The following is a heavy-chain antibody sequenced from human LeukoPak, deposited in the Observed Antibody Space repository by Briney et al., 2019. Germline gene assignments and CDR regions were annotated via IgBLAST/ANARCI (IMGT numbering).Heavy chain of an antibody. J-gene: IGHJ4*02. CDR3: ARRRLIRGVIRGDFDY. CDR2: INHRGST. CDR1: GGSFSGYY. D-gene: IGHD3-10*01. V-gene: IGHV4-34*01. Sequence: PSETLSLTCAVYGGSFSGYYWSWIRQPPGKGLEWIGEINHRGSTNYNPSLKSRVTISVDTSKNQFSLKLSSVTAADTAVYYCARRRLIRGVIRGDFDYWGQGTLVTVSS.